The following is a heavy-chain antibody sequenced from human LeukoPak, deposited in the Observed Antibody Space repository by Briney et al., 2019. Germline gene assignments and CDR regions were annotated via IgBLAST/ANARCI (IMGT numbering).Heavy chain of an antibody. J-gene: IGHJ6*03. CDR1: GYTFTSYD. V-gene: IGHV1-8*01. CDR3: ASALGYSYGSNYMDV. D-gene: IGHD5-18*01. CDR2: MNPNSGNT. Sequence: GASVKVSCKASGYTFTSYDINWVRQATGQGPEWMGWMNPNSGNTGYAQKFQGRVTMTRNTSISTAYMELSSLRSEDTAVYYCASALGYSYGSNYMDVWGKGTTVTVSS.